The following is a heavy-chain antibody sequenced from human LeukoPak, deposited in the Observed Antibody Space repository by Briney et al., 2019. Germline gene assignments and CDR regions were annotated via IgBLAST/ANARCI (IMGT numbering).Heavy chain of an antibody. Sequence: ASVKVSCKASGYTFTGYYMHWVRQAPGQGLEWMGWINPNSGGTNYAQKFQGRVTMTRDTSISTAYMELSRLRSDDTAVYYCARDSSGWYGHFDYWGQGTLVTVSS. J-gene: IGHJ4*02. D-gene: IGHD6-19*01. V-gene: IGHV1-2*02. CDR3: ARDSSGWYGHFDY. CDR2: INPNSGGT. CDR1: GYTFTGYY.